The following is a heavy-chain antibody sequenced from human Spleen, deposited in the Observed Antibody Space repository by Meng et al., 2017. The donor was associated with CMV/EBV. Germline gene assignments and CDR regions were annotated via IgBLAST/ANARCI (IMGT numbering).Heavy chain of an antibody. Sequence: LTCGVSGVSIRGTNWWGWVRQPPGKGLEWIGEIYHSGSTKYNPSLKSRVTISVDKSKNQFSLKLNSVTAADTAVYYCARDMYPGFDPWGQGTLVTVSS. J-gene: IGHJ5*02. CDR2: IYHSGST. V-gene: IGHV4-4*02. CDR1: GVSIRGTNW. D-gene: IGHD1-14*01. CDR3: ARDMYPGFDP.